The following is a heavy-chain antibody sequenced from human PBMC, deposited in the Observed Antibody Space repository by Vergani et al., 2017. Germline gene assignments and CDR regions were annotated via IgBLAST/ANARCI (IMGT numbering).Heavy chain of an antibody. CDR1: GFTFSDYY. CDR2: ISSSGSTI. CDR3: ARPMTTAQYYYYYYYMDV. J-gene: IGHJ6*03. D-gene: IGHD4-17*01. V-gene: IGHV3-11*01. Sequence: QVQLEESGGGLVKPGGSLRLSCAASGFTFSDYYMSWIRQAPGKGLEWVSYISSSGSTIYYADSVKGRFTISRDNAKNSLYLQMNSMRAEDTAVYYCARPMTTAQYYYYYYYMDVWGKGTTVTVSS.